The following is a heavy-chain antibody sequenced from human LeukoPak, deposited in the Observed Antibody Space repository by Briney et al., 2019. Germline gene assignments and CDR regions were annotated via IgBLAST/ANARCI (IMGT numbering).Heavy chain of an antibody. J-gene: IGHJ4*02. V-gene: IGHV3-74*01. CDR1: GFTLSDYW. D-gene: IGHD1-7*01. Sequence: GGSLRLSCAASGFTLSDYWMNWVRQVPGKGPVWVSHISPDGRNIAYADSVKGRFTISRDSAKNTLYLQMNSLRVEDTAVYYCVRDGGGTTPYDCWVQGSLVTVSS. CDR3: VRDGGGTTPYDC. CDR2: ISPDGRNI.